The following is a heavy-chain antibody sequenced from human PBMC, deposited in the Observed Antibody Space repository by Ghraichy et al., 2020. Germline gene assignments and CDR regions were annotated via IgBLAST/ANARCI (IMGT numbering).Heavy chain of an antibody. CDR3: ARQESGSYYVWGHDNWYFDL. CDR2: IYYSGST. V-gene: IGHV4-59*08. Sequence: SETLSLTCTVSGGSISSYYWSWIRQPPGKGLEWIGYIYYSGSTNYNPSLKSRVTISVDTSKNQFSLKLSSVTAADTAVYYCARQESGSYYVWGHDNWYFDLWGRGTLVTVSS. J-gene: IGHJ2*01. D-gene: IGHD1-26*01. CDR1: GGSISSYY.